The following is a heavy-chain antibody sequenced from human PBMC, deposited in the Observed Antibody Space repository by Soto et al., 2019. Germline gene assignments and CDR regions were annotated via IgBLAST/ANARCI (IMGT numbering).Heavy chain of an antibody. D-gene: IGHD5-18*01. CDR2: IYSGGSA. CDR1: GFTVSSNY. V-gene: IGHV3-66*04. J-gene: IGHJ4*02. CDR3: ARHGYSYGGGYFDY. Sequence: PASGFTVSSNYMSWVRQAPGKGLEWVSVIYSGGSAYYADSVKGRFTISRDNPKNTLYLQMNSLRAEDTAVYYCARHGYSYGGGYFDYWGQGTLVTVSS.